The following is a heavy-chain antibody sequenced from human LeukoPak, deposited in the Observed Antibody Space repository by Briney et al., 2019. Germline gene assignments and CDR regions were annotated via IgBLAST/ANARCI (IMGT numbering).Heavy chain of an antibody. CDR2: INPNSGGT. J-gene: IGHJ4*02. D-gene: IGHD6-13*01. CDR1: GYTFTSYA. CDR3: ARDRGLRATAGTRIDF. Sequence: ASVKVSCKASGYTFTSYAMNWVRQAPGQGLEWMGWINPNSGGTNYAQKFQGRVTMTRDTSISTAYMELSRLRSDDTAVYYCARDRGLRATAGTRIDFWGQGTLVTVSS. V-gene: IGHV1-2*02.